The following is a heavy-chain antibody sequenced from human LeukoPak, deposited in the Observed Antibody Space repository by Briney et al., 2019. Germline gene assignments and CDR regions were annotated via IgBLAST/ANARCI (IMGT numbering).Heavy chain of an antibody. V-gene: IGHV3-48*03. J-gene: IGHJ4*02. Sequence: AGGSLRLSCAASGFTFSSYEMNWVRQAPGKGLEWVSYISSSGSTIYYADSVKGRFTISRDNAKNSLYLQMNSLRAEDTAVYYCARDGPRTLDTASWCFDYWGQGTLVTVSS. CDR1: GFTFSSYE. CDR2: ISSSGSTI. D-gene: IGHD5-18*01. CDR3: ARDGPRTLDTASWCFDY.